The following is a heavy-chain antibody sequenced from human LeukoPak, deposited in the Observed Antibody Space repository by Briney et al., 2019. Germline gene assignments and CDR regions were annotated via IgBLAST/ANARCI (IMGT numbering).Heavy chain of an antibody. D-gene: IGHD6-13*01. J-gene: IGHJ4*02. V-gene: IGHV4-59*01. Sequence: SETLSLTCTVSGGSISSYYWSWIRQPPGKGLEWIGYIYYSGSTNYNPSLKSRVTISVDTPKNQFSLKLSSVTAAGTAVYYCASIAAAGTGGGWYFDYWGQGTLVTVSS. CDR3: ASIAAAGTGGGWYFDY. CDR1: GGSISSYY. CDR2: IYYSGST.